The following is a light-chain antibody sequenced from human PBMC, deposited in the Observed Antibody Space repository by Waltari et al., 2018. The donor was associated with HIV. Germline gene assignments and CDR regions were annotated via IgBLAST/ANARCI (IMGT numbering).Light chain of an antibody. CDR1: QSIHNH. J-gene: IGKJ2*01. CDR3: QQSHSTPRS. V-gene: IGKV1-39*01. Sequence: DIQMTQSPSSLSASVGDRVTITCRTSQSIHNHLNWYQQKVGSAPKLLIVQASSWRKDVPARFSCSGSGTTFNLTVDGLQRQDFATYYCQQSHSTPRSFGQGTKLEVK. CDR2: QAS.